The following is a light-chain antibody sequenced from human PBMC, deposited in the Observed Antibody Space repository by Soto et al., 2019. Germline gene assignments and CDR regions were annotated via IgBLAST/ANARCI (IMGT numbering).Light chain of an antibody. V-gene: IGLV2-11*01. CDR1: SSDVGVYDY. CDR2: DVT. Sequence: QSALTQPRSVSGSPGQSVTISCTGTSSDVGVYDYVSWYQQHPGKAPKLMIYDVTKRPSGVPDRFSGSKSANTASLTISGLQAEDEADYYCTSYSSSSTFYVFGTGTKVTVL. CDR3: TSYSSSSTFYV. J-gene: IGLJ1*01.